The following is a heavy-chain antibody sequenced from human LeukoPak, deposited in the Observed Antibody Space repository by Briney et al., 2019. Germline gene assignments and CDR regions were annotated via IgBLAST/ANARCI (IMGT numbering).Heavy chain of an antibody. D-gene: IGHD4-17*01. CDR1: GFTFSSYG. CDR2: IRYDGSNK. Sequence: PGGSLRLSCAASGFTFSSYGMHWVRQAPGKGLEWVAFIRYDGSNKYYADSVKGRFTISRDNAKNSLYLQMNSLRAEDTAVYYCARDKAVTTSMAYWGQGTLVTVSS. V-gene: IGHV3-30*02. CDR3: ARDKAVTTSMAY. J-gene: IGHJ4*02.